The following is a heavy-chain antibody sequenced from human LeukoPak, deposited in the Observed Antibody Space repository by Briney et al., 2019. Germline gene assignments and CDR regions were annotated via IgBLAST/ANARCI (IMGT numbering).Heavy chain of an antibody. CDR3: ARGEWSSSPFDY. Sequence: GGSLRLSCGASGFTFSSYWMHWVRQAPGKGLVWVSRINNDGSSTSYADSVQGRFTISRDNAKRSLYLQMNSLRAEDTAVYYCARGEWSSSPFDYWGQGTLVTVSS. D-gene: IGHD6-6*01. CDR2: INNDGSST. CDR1: GFTFSSYW. J-gene: IGHJ4*02. V-gene: IGHV3-74*01.